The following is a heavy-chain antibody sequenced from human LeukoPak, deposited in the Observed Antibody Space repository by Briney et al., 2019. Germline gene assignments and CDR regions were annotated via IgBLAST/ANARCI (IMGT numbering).Heavy chain of an antibody. J-gene: IGHJ4*02. CDR1: GFTFSSYS. D-gene: IGHD6-13*01. CDR2: ISSSSSYI. CDR3: ARRIAAAGIDY. Sequence: GGSLRLSCAASGFTFSSYSMNWVRQAPGKGLEWVSSISSSSSYIYYADSVKGRFTISRDNAKNSLYLQMNSLRAEDTAVYYCARRIAAAGIDYWGQGTLVTVSS. V-gene: IGHV3-21*01.